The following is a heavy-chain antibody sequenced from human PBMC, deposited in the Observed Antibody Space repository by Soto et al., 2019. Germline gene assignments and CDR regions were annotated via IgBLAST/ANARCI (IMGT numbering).Heavy chain of an antibody. J-gene: IGHJ6*02. CDR2: VSANGDIT. Sequence: EVKVLESGGDLVQPGGSLRLSCVASGFTFSEYAMTWVRQAPGKGLDWVSSVSANGDITYYADSVKGRFTISRDNSNNTLLLQMNSLRAEDTALYYGARSDRGCSGPPASYYFSGLDVWGQGTTVIVSS. V-gene: IGHV3-23*01. CDR1: GFTFSEYA. D-gene: IGHD3-10*02. CDR3: ARSDRGCSGPPASYYFSGLDV.